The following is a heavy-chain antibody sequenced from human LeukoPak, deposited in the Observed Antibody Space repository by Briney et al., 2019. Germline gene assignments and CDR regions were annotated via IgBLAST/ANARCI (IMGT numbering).Heavy chain of an antibody. CDR1: GFTFSSYA. V-gene: IGHV3-23*01. CDR2: ISGSGGST. CDR3: AKVAPEWELATISACFDY. J-gene: IGHJ4*02. Sequence: GGSLRLSCAASGFTFSSYAMSWVRQAPVKGLEWVSAISGSGGSTYYADSVKGRFTISRDNSKNTLYLQMNSLRAEDTAVYYCAKVAPEWELATISACFDYWGQGTLVTVSS. D-gene: IGHD1-26*01.